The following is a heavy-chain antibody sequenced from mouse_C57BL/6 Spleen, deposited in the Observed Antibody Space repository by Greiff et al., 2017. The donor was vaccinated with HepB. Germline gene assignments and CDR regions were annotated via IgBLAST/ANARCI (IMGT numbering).Heavy chain of an antibody. V-gene: IGHV1-80*01. CDR2: IYPGDGDT. J-gene: IGHJ4*01. CDR1: GPAFSSYW. Sequence: LQQSAASLFTPGDPSKISCKASGPAFSSYWTNWVKQRPGKGLEWIGQIYPGDGDTNYNGKFKGKATLTADKSSSTAYMQLSSLTSEDSAVYFCARYGYDLPYAMDYWGQGTSVTVSS. D-gene: IGHD2-2*01. CDR3: ARYGYDLPYAMDY.